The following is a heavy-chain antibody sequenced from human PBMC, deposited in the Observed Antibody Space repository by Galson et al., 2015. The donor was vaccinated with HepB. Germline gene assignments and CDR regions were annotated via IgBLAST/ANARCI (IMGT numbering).Heavy chain of an antibody. D-gene: IGHD2-21*02. CDR1: GFTFRDYG. Sequence: SLRLSCAASGFTFRDYGMHWVRQAPGKGLEWVAFILYDGGKQDYADSVKGRFTISRDNSKNALYLQMNSLRPEDTAVYYCAKVYLTVYYGMDVWGQGTTVTVSS. V-gene: IGHV3-30*18. CDR3: AKVYLTVYYGMDV. J-gene: IGHJ6*02. CDR2: ILYDGGKQ.